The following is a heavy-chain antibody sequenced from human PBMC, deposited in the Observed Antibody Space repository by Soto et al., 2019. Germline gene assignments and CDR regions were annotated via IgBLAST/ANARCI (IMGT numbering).Heavy chain of an antibody. CDR3: ASVILSVSPRANHDFES. CDR2: INPDNGNT. V-gene: IGHV1-3*05. Sequence: QVQLVQSGAEERKRGASVNISCRASGFSFSDNLINWVRQAPGQSLEWMGWINPDNGNTRYSHTYQGRVTISRHSSPSIVYRKMNDLTSEDTTSYYCASVILSVSPRANHDFESRGQGTKVTVAS. CDR1: GFSFSDNL. J-gene: IGHJ3*02.